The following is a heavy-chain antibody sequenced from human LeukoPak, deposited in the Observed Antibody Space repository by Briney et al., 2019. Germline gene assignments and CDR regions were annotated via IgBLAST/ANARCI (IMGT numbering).Heavy chain of an antibody. Sequence: GGSLRLSCVGSGFSFSRYAMSWVRQAPGKGLEWVASIHYISDGAYYADSVEGRFTISRDDSKNTVYLQMNSLRVEDTAIYYCARCVTGWPNWFAPWGQGTLVTVSS. J-gene: IGHJ5*02. V-gene: IGHV3-23*01. CDR2: IHYISDGA. D-gene: IGHD6-19*01. CDR3: ARCVTGWPNWFAP. CDR1: GFSFSRYA.